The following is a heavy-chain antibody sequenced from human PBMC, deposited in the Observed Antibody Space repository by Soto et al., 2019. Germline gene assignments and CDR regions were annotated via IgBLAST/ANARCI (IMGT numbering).Heavy chain of an antibody. J-gene: IGHJ4*02. CDR2: INHSGST. D-gene: IGHD3-16*01. CDR1: SGSFSGYY. Sequence: QVQLQQWGGGLLKPSETLSLTCAVYSGSFSGYYWSWIRQPPGKGLEWIGEINHSGSTNYNPSLKSRVTISVDTSKNQFSLKLSSVTAADTAVYYCARGARGPIDYWGQGTLVTVSS. V-gene: IGHV4-34*01. CDR3: ARGARGPIDY.